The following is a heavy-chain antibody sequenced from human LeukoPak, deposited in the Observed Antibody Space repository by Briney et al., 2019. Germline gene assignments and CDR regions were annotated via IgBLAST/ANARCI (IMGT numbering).Heavy chain of an antibody. CDR3: ARGVITVAGPLDF. CDR1: GFTVSSNY. J-gene: IGHJ4*02. D-gene: IGHD6-19*01. V-gene: IGHV3-66*01. CDR2: IYSGGST. Sequence: GGSLRLSCAASGFTVSSNYMSWVRQAPGKGLEWVSVIYSGGSTDCADSVKGGFTISRDNSRNTLYLQMNNLRAEDTAVYYCARGVITVAGPLDFWGQGTLVTVSS.